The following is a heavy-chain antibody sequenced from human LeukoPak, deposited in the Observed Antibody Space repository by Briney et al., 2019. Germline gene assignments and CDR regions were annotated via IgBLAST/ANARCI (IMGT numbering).Heavy chain of an antibody. D-gene: IGHD2-15*01. J-gene: IGHJ4*02. CDR2: IISSSTTI. CDR1: GFTFSFYS. CDR3: VRDIDFDY. Sequence: PGESLRLSCAASGFTFSFYSMNWVRQAPGKGLEWVSYIISSSTTIYYADSVKGRFTISRDNAKNSLYLQMNSLRDEDTAVYYCVRDIDFDYWGQGTLVTVSS. V-gene: IGHV3-48*02.